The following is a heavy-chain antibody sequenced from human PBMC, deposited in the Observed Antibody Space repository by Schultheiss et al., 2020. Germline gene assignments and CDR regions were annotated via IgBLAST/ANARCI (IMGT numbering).Heavy chain of an antibody. CDR1: GGSISSYY. V-gene: IGHV3-15*01. CDR2: IKSKTDGGTT. J-gene: IGHJ4*02. Sequence: ETLSLTCAVSGGSISSYYWSWIRQPPGKGLEWVGRIKSKTDGGTTDYAAPVKGRFTISRDDSKNTLYLEMNSLKAEDTAVYYCITGLRWQHDFDFWGQGT. D-gene: IGHD2-15*01. CDR3: ITGLRWQHDFDF.